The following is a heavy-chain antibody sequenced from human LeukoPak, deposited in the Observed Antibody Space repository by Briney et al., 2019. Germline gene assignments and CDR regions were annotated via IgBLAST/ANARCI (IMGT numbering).Heavy chain of an antibody. CDR2: ITGYNGNT. Sequence: ASVKVSFKASGYTFTSQGMNGVGQARGRGREGMGWITGYNGNTKYAQQLQGRVTMTTDTSTSTAYMELRSLTSDDTAVYYCARDSQYSRGSDAFDFWGQGTMVTVSS. J-gene: IGHJ3*01. CDR3: ARDSQYSRGSDAFDF. CDR1: GYTFTSQG. V-gene: IGHV1-18*01. D-gene: IGHD6-6*01.